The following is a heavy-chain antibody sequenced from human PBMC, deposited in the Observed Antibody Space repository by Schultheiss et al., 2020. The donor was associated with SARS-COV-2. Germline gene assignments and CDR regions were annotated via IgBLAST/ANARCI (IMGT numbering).Heavy chain of an antibody. CDR3: ARVMGRQLIPAGYYFDY. D-gene: IGHD6-13*01. CDR1: GGSFSGYY. CDR2: INHSGST. Sequence: SQTLSLTCAVYGGSFSGYYWSWIRQPPGKGLEWIGEINHSGSTNYNPSLKSRVTISVDTSKNQFSLKLSSVTAADTAVYYCARVMGRQLIPAGYYFDYWGQGTLVTVSS. J-gene: IGHJ4*02. V-gene: IGHV4-34*01.